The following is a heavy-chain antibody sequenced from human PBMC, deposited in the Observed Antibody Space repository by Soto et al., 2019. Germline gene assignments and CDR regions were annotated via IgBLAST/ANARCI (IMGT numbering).Heavy chain of an antibody. D-gene: IGHD1-26*01. V-gene: IGHV3-30-3*01. CDR2: ISYDGSNK. CDR1: GFTFSSYA. J-gene: IGHJ6*02. Sequence: GGSLRLSCAASGFTFSSYAMHWVRQAPGKGLEWVAVISYDGSNKYYADSVKGRFTISRDNSKNTLYLQMNSLRAEDTAVYYCARDRAGSYYNYYYGMDVWGQGTTVTVSS. CDR3: ARDRAGSYYNYYYGMDV.